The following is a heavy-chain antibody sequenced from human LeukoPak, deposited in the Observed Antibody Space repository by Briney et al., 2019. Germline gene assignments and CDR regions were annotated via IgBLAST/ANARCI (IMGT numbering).Heavy chain of an antibody. CDR2: ISSSSSYI. D-gene: IGHD6-13*01. J-gene: IGHJ6*02. CDR3: ARDLAVATSYYYYYGMDV. CDR1: GFTFSSYS. Sequence: GGSLRLSCAASGFTFSSYSMNWVRQAPGKGLEWVSSISSSSSYIYYADSVKGRFTISRDNAKNSLYLQMNSLRAEDTAVYYCARDLAVATSYYYYYGMDVWGQGTTVTVSS. V-gene: IGHV3-21*01.